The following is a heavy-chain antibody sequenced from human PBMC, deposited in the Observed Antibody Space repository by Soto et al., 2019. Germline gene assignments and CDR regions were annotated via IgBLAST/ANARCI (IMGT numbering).Heavy chain of an antibody. CDR1: GGSISSYY. D-gene: IGHD4-17*01. CDR2: IYYSGST. CDR3: AREGDYGDYWGWFDP. J-gene: IGHJ5*02. Sequence: SETLSLTCTVSGGSISSYYWSWIRQPPGKGLEWIGYIYYSGSTNYNPSLKSRVTISVDTSKNQFSLKLSSVTAADTAVYYCAREGDYGDYWGWFDPWGQGTLVTVSS. V-gene: IGHV4-59*01.